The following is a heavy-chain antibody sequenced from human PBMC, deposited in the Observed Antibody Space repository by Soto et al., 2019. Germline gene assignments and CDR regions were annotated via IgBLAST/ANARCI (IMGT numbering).Heavy chain of an antibody. J-gene: IGHJ5*02. D-gene: IGHD3-10*01. CDR2: IYYSGST. Sequence: SETLSLTCTVSGGSISSYYWSWIRQPPGKGLEWIGYIYYSGSTNYNPSLKSRVTISVDTSKNQFSLKLSSVTAADTAVYYCARDGVLLWFGPDLWGQGTLVTVSS. CDR3: ARDGVLLWFGPDL. CDR1: GGSISSYY. V-gene: IGHV4-59*01.